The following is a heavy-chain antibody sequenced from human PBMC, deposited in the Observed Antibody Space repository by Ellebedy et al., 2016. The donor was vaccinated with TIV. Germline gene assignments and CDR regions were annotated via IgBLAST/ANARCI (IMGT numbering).Heavy chain of an antibody. V-gene: IGHV1-8*03. D-gene: IGHD6-19*01. J-gene: IGHJ1*01. Sequence: AASVKVSCKASGYTFTTYDVDWVRQATGQGLEWMGWMNPQSANTGYAQKFQGGVSNTRNTSIRTAYMELGSLRYEDTAVYYCARSEYQWSVGRFFHHWGQGTLVTVSS. CDR1: GYTFTTYD. CDR3: ARSEYQWSVGRFFHH. CDR2: MNPQSANT.